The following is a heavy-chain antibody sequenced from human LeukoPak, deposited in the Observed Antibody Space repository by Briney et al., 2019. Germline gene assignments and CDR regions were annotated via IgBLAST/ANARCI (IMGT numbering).Heavy chain of an antibody. J-gene: IGHJ4*02. CDR1: GFTFSSYS. CDR3: AKLLPGIVGASRAEDY. CDR2: ISSSSSYI. D-gene: IGHD1-26*01. V-gene: IGHV3-21*01. Sequence: RAGGSPRLSCAASGFTFSSYSMNWVRQAPGKGLEWVSCISSSSSYIYYADSVKGRFTISRDNAKNSLYLQMNSLRAEDTAVYYCAKLLPGIVGASRAEDYWGQGTLVTVSS.